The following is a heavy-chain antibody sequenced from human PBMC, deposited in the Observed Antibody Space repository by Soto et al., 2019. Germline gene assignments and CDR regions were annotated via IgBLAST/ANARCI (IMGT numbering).Heavy chain of an antibody. CDR2: ISAYNGNT. J-gene: IGHJ4*02. Sequence: ASVKVSCKASGYTFTSYGISWVRQAPGQGLEWMGWISAYNGNTNYAQKLQGRVTMTTDTSTSTAYMELRSLRSDDTAVYYCARDLESLSSGWPLDYWGQGTLVTVSS. CDR1: GYTFTSYG. D-gene: IGHD6-19*01. V-gene: IGHV1-18*01. CDR3: ARDLESLSSGWPLDY.